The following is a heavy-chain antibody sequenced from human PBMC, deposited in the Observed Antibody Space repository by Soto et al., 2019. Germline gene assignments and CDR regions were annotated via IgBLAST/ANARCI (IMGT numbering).Heavy chain of an antibody. CDR3: ARAPQWSPTWYSYGLDV. Sequence: QVQLVQSGAAVKKPGSSVKVSCKTSGGTFTNFAIAWVRQAPGHGLEWMGGIFPVFGTPTYAQKFRGRVSSSADESTNTTYMEVTGLTSEDTALYYCARAPQWSPTWYSYGLDVWVQGTSVTVAS. J-gene: IGHJ6*02. D-gene: IGHD2-15*01. V-gene: IGHV1-69*12. CDR1: GGTFTNFA. CDR2: IFPVFGTP.